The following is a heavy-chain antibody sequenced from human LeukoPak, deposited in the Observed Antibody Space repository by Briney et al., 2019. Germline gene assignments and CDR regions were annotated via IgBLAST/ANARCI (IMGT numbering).Heavy chain of an antibody. CDR2: ISSSGSTI. CDR1: GFTFSSYE. J-gene: IGHJ3*02. CDR3: ASGIVADAFDI. V-gene: IGHV3-48*03. Sequence: GGSLTLSCAASGFTFSSYEMNGLRQATGKGLEGVSYISSSGSTIYYADSVKGRFTISRDNAKNSLYLQMNGLRAEDTAVYYCASGIVADAFDIWGQGTMVTVSS. D-gene: IGHD3-22*01.